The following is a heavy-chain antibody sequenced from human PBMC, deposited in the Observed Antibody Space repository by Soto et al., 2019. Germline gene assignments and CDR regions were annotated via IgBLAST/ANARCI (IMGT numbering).Heavy chain of an antibody. V-gene: IGHV4-59*08. J-gene: IGHJ5*01. CDR2: IYYSGST. CDR1: GGSISPYY. Sequence: SETLSLTCTVSGGSISPYYWSWIRQPPGKGLEWIGYIYYSGSTNYNPSLKGRVTVSVDTSKNQFSLRLNSVTAADTAVYYCAKFQGSTWDRWFDPWGQGTLVTVSS. D-gene: IGHD6-13*01. CDR3: AKFQGSTWDRWFDP.